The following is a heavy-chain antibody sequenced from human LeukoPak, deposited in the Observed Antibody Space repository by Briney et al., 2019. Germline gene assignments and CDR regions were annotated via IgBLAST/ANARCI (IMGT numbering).Heavy chain of an antibody. D-gene: IGHD5-18*01. CDR3: ARKKGGQLWLDR. V-gene: IGHV4-34*01. Sequence: SETLSLTCAVYGGSFSGYYWSWIRQPPGKGLEWIGEINHSGSTNYNPSLKSRVTISVDTSKNQFSLKLSSVTAAHTAVYYCARKKGGQLWLDRWGQGTLVTVSS. CDR1: GGSFSGYY. CDR2: INHSGST. J-gene: IGHJ5*02.